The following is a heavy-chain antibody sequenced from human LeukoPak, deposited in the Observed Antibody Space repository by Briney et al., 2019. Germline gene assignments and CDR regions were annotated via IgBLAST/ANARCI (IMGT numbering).Heavy chain of an antibody. CDR1: GYTFTGYY. J-gene: IGHJ4*02. V-gene: IGHV1-2*02. CDR2: INPNSGGT. CDR3: ARDSYGSGSYYDG. D-gene: IGHD3-10*01. Sequence: ASVEVSCKASGYTFTGYYMHWVRQAPGQGLEWMGWINPNSGGTNYAQKFQGRVTMTRDTSISTAYMELSRLRSDDTAVYYCARDSYGSGSYYDGWGQGTLVTVSS.